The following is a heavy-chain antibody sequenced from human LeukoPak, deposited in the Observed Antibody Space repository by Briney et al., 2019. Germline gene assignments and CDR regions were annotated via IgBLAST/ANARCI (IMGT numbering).Heavy chain of an antibody. Sequence: GGSLRLSCAASRFTFNVYAMIWFRQAPGKGLEWVSAISGSGGSTYYADSVKGRFTISRDNSKNTLYLQMNSLRAEDTAVYYCAKRPWMLYANSGGSYFDYWGQGTLVTVSS. CDR2: ISGSGGST. J-gene: IGHJ4*02. D-gene: IGHD2-8*01. CDR1: RFTFNVYA. CDR3: AKRPWMLYANSGGSYFDY. V-gene: IGHV3-23*01.